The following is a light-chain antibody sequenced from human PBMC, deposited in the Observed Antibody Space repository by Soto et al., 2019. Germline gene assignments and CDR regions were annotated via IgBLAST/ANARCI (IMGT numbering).Light chain of an antibody. J-gene: IGLJ1*01. CDR1: SSDIGGCYY. Sequence: QSALAQPASVSGSPGQSITISCTGTSSDIGGCYYVSWYQHHPGKAPKLLIYQVTNRPSRVSNRFSGSKSGNTASLTISGLQADDEVDYYCTSYSSSDIFYVFGTGTKVTVL. CDR3: TSYSSSDIFYV. V-gene: IGLV2-14*01. CDR2: QVT.